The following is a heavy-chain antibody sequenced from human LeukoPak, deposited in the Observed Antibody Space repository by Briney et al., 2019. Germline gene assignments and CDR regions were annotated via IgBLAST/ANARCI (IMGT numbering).Heavy chain of an antibody. CDR1: GFTFSSYA. D-gene: IGHD3-22*01. CDR2: ISGSGGST. V-gene: IGHV3-23*01. CDR3: ARSYYYDSSGYYGGYYFDY. J-gene: IGHJ4*02. Sequence: PGGSLRLSCAASGFTFSSYAMSWVRQAPGKGLEWVSAISGSGGSTYYADSVKGRFTISRDNSKNTLYLQMNSLRAEDTAVYYCARSYYYDSSGYYGGYYFDYWGQGTLVTVSS.